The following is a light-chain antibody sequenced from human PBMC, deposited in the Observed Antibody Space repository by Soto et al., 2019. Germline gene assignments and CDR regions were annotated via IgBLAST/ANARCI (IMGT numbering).Light chain of an antibody. J-gene: IGKJ5*01. CDR1: QSISGY. V-gene: IGKV1-39*01. CDR2: DAS. CDR3: QHSDSNFPIT. Sequence: DNQVTQSPPPLSTSVGGIFTVSCRASQSISGYLNWYQQKPGKAPNLLIFDASSLQSGVPSRFSGRGSGAEYTLTISSLQPEDFATCFCQHSDSNFPITFGQGTRLEI.